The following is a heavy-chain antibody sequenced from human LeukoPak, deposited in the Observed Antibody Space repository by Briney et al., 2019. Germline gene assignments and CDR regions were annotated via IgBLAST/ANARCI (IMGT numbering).Heavy chain of an antibody. D-gene: IGHD6-19*01. Sequence: SETLSLTCTVSGYSISSGCYWGWIRQPPGKGLEWIGSIYPSGSTYYNPSLKSRVTISIDTSKNQFSLKLSSVTAADTAVYYCARAYSSAWYMDWFDPWGQGTLVTVSS. CDR3: ARAYSSAWYMDWFDP. CDR1: GYSISSGCY. J-gene: IGHJ5*02. CDR2: IYPSGST. V-gene: IGHV4-38-2*02.